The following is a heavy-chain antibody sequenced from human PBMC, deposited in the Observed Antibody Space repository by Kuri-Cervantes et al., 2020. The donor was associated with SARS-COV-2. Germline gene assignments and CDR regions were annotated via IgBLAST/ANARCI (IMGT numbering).Heavy chain of an antibody. D-gene: IGHD1-14*01. Sequence: SVKVSCKASGGTFSSYAISWVRQAPGQGLEWMGGIIPIFGTANYAQKFQGRVTITMDESTSTAYMELSSLRYEDTAVYYCATDQLRNPGYWGQGTLVTVSS. CDR1: GGTFSSYA. V-gene: IGHV1-69*05. CDR3: ATDQLRNPGY. J-gene: IGHJ4*02. CDR2: IIPIFGTA.